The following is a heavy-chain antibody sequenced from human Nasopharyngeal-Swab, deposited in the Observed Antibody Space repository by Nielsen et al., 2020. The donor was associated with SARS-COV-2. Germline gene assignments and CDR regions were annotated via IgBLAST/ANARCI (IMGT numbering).Heavy chain of an antibody. CDR1: GFTFSNSG. D-gene: IGHD4/OR15-4a*01. J-gene: IGHJ4*02. Sequence: GGSLRLSCAASGFTFSNSGMDWVRQAPGKGLEWVAVISYDGSNKYYGDSVKGRFTISRDNSKNTLYLQMNSLRVDDTAVYYCAKDVHADYGGIDYWGQGILVTVSS. CDR3: AKDVHADYGGIDY. CDR2: ISYDGSNK. V-gene: IGHV3-30*18.